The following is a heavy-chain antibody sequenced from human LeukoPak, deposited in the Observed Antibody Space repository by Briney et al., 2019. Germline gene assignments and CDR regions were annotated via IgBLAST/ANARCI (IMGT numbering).Heavy chain of an antibody. CDR2: IHYSGSS. J-gene: IGHJ5*02. Sequence: PSETLSLTCIVSGDSISSYYWNWIRQPPGKGLEWIGHIHYSGSSNYNPSLKSRVTISVDTAKNQFSLKLISVTAADTAVYCCARRVQMSSGSPTSNTWLDPWGQGTLVTVSS. V-gene: IGHV4-59*01. CDR3: ARRVQMSSGSPTSNTWLDP. CDR1: GDSISSYY. D-gene: IGHD3-10*01.